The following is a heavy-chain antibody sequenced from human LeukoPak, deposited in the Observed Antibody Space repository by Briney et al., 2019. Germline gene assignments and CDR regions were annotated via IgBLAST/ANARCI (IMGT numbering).Heavy chain of an antibody. CDR1: GYTFTGYY. V-gene: IGHV1-2*02. Sequence: ASVKVSCKASGYTFTGYYMHWVRQAPGQGLEWMGWINPNSGGTNYAQKFQGRVTMTRDTSISTAYMELSRLRSDDTAVYYCARDRRITMVRGVMIDYWGQGTLVTVSS. J-gene: IGHJ4*02. CDR2: INPNSGGT. D-gene: IGHD3-10*01. CDR3: ARDRRITMVRGVMIDY.